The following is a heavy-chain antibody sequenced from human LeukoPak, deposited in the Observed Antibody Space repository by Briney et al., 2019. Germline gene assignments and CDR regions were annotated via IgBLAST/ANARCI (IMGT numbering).Heavy chain of an antibody. V-gene: IGHV3-9*01. D-gene: IGHD3-10*01. Sequence: GGSLRLSCAASGFTFDDYAMHWVRQAPGKGLEWVSGISWNSGSIGYADSVKGRFTISRDNAKNSLYLQMNSLRAEDTALYYCAKVHGPGSYFYYYYGMDVWGQGTTVTVSS. CDR3: AKVHGPGSYFYYYYGMDV. CDR2: ISWNSGSI. J-gene: IGHJ6*02. CDR1: GFTFDDYA.